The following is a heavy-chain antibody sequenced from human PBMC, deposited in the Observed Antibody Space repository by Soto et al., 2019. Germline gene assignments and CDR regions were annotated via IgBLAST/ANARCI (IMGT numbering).Heavy chain of an antibody. Sequence: SVKVSCKASGYTFTSYIMHWVRQAPVQGLEWMGWINAGNGNTEYSQKFRGRVTITRDTSANTAYMELSSLRSQDTALYYCARSYSSGWLAHYGMDVWGQGTTVTVSS. CDR1: GYTFTSYI. D-gene: IGHD6-19*01. V-gene: IGHV1-3*01. J-gene: IGHJ6*02. CDR3: ARSYSSGWLAHYGMDV. CDR2: INAGNGNT.